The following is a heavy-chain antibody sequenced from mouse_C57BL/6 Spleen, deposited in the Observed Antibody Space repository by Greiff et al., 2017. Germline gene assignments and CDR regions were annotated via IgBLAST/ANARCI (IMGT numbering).Heavy chain of an antibody. D-gene: IGHD1-1*01. J-gene: IGHJ4*01. CDR3: ARRSRDYAMDY. CDR2: INPNNGGT. V-gene: IGHV1-18*01. CDR1: GYTFTDYN. Sequence: EVQRVESGPELVKPGASVKIPCKASGYTFTDYNMDWVKQSHGKSLEWIGDINPNNGGTIYNQKFKGKATLTVDKSSSTAYMELRSLTSEDTAVYYCARRSRDYAMDYWGQGTSVTVSS.